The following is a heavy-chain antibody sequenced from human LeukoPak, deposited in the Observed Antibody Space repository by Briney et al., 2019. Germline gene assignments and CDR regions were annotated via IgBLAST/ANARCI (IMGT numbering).Heavy chain of an antibody. CDR2: ISAYNGNT. V-gene: IGHV1-18*01. CDR1: GYTFTSYS. CDR3: ARLGIAAAAHYFDY. Sequence: ASVKVSFKASGYTFTSYSISWVRQAPGQGLEWMGWISAYNGNTNYAQKLQGRVTMTTDTSTSTAYMELRSLRSDDTAVYYCARLGIAAAAHYFDYWGQGTLVTVSS. J-gene: IGHJ4*02. D-gene: IGHD6-13*01.